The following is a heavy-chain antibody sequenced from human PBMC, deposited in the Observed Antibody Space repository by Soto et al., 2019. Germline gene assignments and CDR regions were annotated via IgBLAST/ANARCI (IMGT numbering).Heavy chain of an antibody. CDR2: VSSDGNNK. CDR3: AKDRVIQLLPIWPDP. J-gene: IGHJ5*02. D-gene: IGHD1-1*01. Sequence: QEHLVESGGGVLQPGTSLRLSCVASGFSFSKYGMHWVRQAPGKGLEWVAFVSSDGNNKYYADSVKGRFTISRDNSRNTVSLQVDSLRIDDTALYYCAKDRVIQLLPIWPDPWGQGTLVTVSS. CDR1: GFSFSKYG. V-gene: IGHV3-30*18.